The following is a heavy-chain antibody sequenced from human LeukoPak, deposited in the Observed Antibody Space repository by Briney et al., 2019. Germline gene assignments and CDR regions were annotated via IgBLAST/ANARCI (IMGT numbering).Heavy chain of an antibody. CDR1: GGSISSSSYY. CDR3: ARRPLPGYDFWSGYYT. J-gene: IGHJ5*02. Sequence: SETLSLTCTVSGGSISSSSYYWGWIRQPPGKGLEGIGSIYYSGSTYYNPSLKSRVTISVDTSKNQFSLELSSVTAADTAVYYCARRPLPGYDFWSGYYTWGQGTLVTVSS. CDR2: IYYSGST. V-gene: IGHV4-39*01. D-gene: IGHD3-3*01.